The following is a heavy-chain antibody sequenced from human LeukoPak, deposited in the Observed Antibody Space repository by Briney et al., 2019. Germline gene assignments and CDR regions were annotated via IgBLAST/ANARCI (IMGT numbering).Heavy chain of an antibody. CDR1: GGSIISSSSY. CDR3: ASGQPNTAMAEDYSYYYYMDV. D-gene: IGHD5-18*01. V-gene: IGHV4-39*07. CDR2: INHSGST. J-gene: IGHJ6*03. Sequence: SETLSLTCTVSGGSIISSSSYWGWIRQPPGKGLEWIGEINHSGSTNYNPSLTSRVTISVDTSKNQFSLNLSSVTAADTADYYCASGQPNTAMAEDYSYYYYMDVWGKGTTVTVSS.